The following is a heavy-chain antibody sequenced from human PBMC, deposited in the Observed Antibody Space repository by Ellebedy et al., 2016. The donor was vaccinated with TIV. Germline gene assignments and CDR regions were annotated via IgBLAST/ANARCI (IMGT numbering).Heavy chain of an antibody. V-gene: IGHV4-34*01. J-gene: IGHJ5*01. Sequence: SETLSLTCAVYGGSFSGSYWIWIRRPPGKGLGWIGEVNRRGILRDNPPLKSRVTMSVDTSNNQFSLKLTSVTAADTAVYYCARVAYVSGEGSGFDSWGQGTLVTVSS. D-gene: IGHD3-10*01. CDR1: GGSFSGSY. CDR2: VNRRGIL. CDR3: ARVAYVSGEGSGFDS.